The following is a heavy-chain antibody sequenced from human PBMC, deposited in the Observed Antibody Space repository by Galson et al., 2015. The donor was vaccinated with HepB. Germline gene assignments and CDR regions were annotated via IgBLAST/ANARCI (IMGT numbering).Heavy chain of an antibody. CDR2: FDPEDGET. V-gene: IGHV1-24*01. CDR3: ATDLRGAVAGTFRWYFDL. J-gene: IGHJ2*01. D-gene: IGHD6-19*01. Sequence: SVKVSCKVSGYTLTELSMHWVRQAPGKGLEWMGGFDPEDGETIYAQKFQGRVTMTEDTSTDTAYMELSSLRSEDTAVYYCATDLRGAVAGTFRWYFDLWGRGTLVTVSS. CDR1: GYTLTELS.